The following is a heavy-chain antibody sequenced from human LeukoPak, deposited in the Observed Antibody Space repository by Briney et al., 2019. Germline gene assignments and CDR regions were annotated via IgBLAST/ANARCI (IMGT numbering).Heavy chain of an antibody. CDR3: AKDRTVGASYWYFDL. CDR2: ISSSGSGGNT. CDR1: GVTLSNYA. Sequence: GGSLRLSCVASGVTLSNYAMSWARQAPGQGLEWVSGISSSGSGGNTYYADSVKGRFTISRDSSRNTLFLHMNTLRAEDTAIYYCAKDRTVGASYWYFDLWGRGTLVTVSS. J-gene: IGHJ2*01. V-gene: IGHV3-23*01. D-gene: IGHD1-26*01.